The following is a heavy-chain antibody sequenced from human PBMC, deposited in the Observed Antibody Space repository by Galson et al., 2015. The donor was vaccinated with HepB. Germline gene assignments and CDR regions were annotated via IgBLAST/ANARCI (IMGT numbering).Heavy chain of an antibody. J-gene: IGHJ6*02. CDR3: ARGFDNNGWYGGVGLDV. CDR1: GDSVSGSSVS. Sequence: CAISGDSVSGSSVSWSWIRQSPSRGLEWLGRTYYRSQWFNDYAESVKSRMIIKTDTSKNQFSLQLNSVTPEDTAVYYCARGFDNNGWYGGVGLDVWGQGTTVTVS. D-gene: IGHD6-19*01. CDR2: TYYRSQWFN. V-gene: IGHV6-1*01.